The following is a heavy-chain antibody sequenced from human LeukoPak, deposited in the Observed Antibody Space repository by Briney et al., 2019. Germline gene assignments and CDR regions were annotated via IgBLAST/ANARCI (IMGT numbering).Heavy chain of an antibody. CDR2: MNPNSGNT. V-gene: IGHV1-8*02. CDR3: ARGRYCSSTSCHYYYYYYYMDV. D-gene: IGHD2-2*01. CDR1: GYTFTSYD. Sequence: EASVKVSCKASGYTFTSYDINWVRQATGQGLEWMGWMNPNSGNTGYAQKFQGRVTMTRNTSISTAYMELSSLRSEDTAVYYCARGRYCSSTSCHYYYYYYYMDVWGKGTTVTISS. J-gene: IGHJ6*03.